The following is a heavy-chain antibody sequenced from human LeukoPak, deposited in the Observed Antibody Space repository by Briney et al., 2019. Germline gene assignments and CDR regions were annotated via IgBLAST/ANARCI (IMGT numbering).Heavy chain of an antibody. CDR1: GGSFSGYY. D-gene: IGHD1-14*01. CDR3: ARGCVAEFDI. CDR2: INHSGST. Sequence: SETLSLTCAVYGGSFSGYYWSWIRQPPGKGLEWIGEINHSGSTNYNPPLKSRVTISVDTSKNQFSLKLSSVTAADTAVYYCARGCVAEFDIWGQGTMVTVSS. J-gene: IGHJ3*02. V-gene: IGHV4-34*01.